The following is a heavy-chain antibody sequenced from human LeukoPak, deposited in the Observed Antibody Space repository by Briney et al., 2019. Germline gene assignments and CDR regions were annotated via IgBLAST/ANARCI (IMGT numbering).Heavy chain of an antibody. CDR3: ARARPGAYCGTTSCFSDY. CDR2: ISAYNGNT. V-gene: IGHV1-18*01. D-gene: IGHD2-2*01. Sequence: ASVNVSRKASSYIFTNYGISGVRQGPGQGLESVGWISAYNGNTKFAPNLQDRVTMTTDTSTATAYMELRSLRLNDTAVYFCARARPGAYCGTTSCFSDYWGQGTLVTVSS. CDR1: SYIFTNYG. J-gene: IGHJ4*02.